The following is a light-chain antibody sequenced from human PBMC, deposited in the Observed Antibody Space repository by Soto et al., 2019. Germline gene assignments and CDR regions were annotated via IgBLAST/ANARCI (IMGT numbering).Light chain of an antibody. Sequence: EIVLTQSPATLSLSPGERATLSCRASQSVSSYLAWYQQKPGQAPRLLIYDASNRATGIPARCSGSVSGTVIPLIISSLEPDDFVCYCWQQRSDSPRTFGQGTKLEIK. CDR3: QQRSDSPRT. CDR1: QSVSSY. V-gene: IGKV3-11*01. CDR2: DAS. J-gene: IGKJ2*02.